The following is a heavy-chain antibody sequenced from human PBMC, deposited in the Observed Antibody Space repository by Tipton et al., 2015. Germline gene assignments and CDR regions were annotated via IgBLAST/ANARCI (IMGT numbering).Heavy chain of an antibody. D-gene: IGHD3-16*02. V-gene: IGHV3-74*01. J-gene: IGHJ4*02. CDR1: GFTFSTYA. CDR3: ARELSSGY. CDR2: ITGDGSST. Sequence: GSLRLSCAASGFTFSTYAMSWVRQAPGKGLVWVSRITGDGSSTTYADSVKGRFTISRDNAKNTLFLQMNSLRAEDTAVYYCARELSSGYWGQGTLVTVSS.